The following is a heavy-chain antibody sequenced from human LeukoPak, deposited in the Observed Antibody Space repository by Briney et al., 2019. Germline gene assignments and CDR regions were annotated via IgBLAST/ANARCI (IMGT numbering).Heavy chain of an antibody. D-gene: IGHD1-1*01. CDR1: GGSISSYY. CDR3: ARGVGLTQGGTFDY. V-gene: IGHV4-4*09. Sequence: PSETLSLTCTVSGGSISSYYWSWIRQPPGKGLEWIGSIYHSGSTHYSSSLKSRVTISVDTSKNQLSLKLSSVTAADTAVYYCARGVGLTQGGTFDYWGQGTLVSVSS. J-gene: IGHJ4*02. CDR2: IYHSGST.